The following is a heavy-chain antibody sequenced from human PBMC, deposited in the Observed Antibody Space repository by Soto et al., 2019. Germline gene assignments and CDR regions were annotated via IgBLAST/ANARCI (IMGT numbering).Heavy chain of an antibody. CDR2: IIPILGTA. V-gene: IGHV1-69*12. CDR3: AAYIEMATILLDY. D-gene: IGHD5-12*01. J-gene: IGHJ4*02. CDR1: GGTFSSYA. Sequence: QVQLVQSGAEVKKPGSSVKVSCKASGGTFSSYAISWVRQAPGQGLEWMGGIIPILGTANYAQKFQGRVTITADESTSTAYRELSSLRSEDTAVYYCAAYIEMATILLDYWGQGTLVTVSS.